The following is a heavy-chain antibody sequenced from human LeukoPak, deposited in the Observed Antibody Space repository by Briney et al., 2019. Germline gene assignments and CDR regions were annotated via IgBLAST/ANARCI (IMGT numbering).Heavy chain of an antibody. J-gene: IGHJ4*02. V-gene: IGHV3-74*01. Sequence: GGSPRLSCAASGFTFSSNWMHWVRQAPGKGLVWVSRINEDGSTTNYADSVKGRSTIFRDNAKNTLYLQMNSLRAGDTAVYYCVRDLGGRSGHWGQGTLVTVSS. CDR2: INEDGSTT. CDR3: VRDLGGRSGH. D-gene: IGHD1-26*01. CDR1: GFTFSSNW.